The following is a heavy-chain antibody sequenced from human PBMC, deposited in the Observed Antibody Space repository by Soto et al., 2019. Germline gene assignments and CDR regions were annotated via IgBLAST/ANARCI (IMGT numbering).Heavy chain of an antibody. CDR1: GGSFSGYY. D-gene: IGHD3-22*01. Sequence: PSETLSLTCAVYGGSFSGYYWNWIRQPPGKGLGWIGEINHGGSTSYNPSLESRVAISLDTSKNHFSLKLNSVTAADTSVYYCARGPEYYYGGSGYVDYWGQGTLVTVSS. J-gene: IGHJ4*02. V-gene: IGHV4-34*01. CDR3: ARGPEYYYGGSGYVDY. CDR2: INHGGST.